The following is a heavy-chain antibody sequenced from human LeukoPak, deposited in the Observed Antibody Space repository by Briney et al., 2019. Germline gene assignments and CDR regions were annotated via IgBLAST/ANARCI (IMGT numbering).Heavy chain of an antibody. CDR1: GGSISSYY. CDR2: IYYSGST. D-gene: IGHD5-18*01. J-gene: IGHJ4*02. Sequence: SETLSLTCTVSGGSISSYYWSWIRQPPGKGLEWIGYIYYSGSTNYNPSLKSRVTISVDTSKNQFSLKLSSVTAADTAVYYCARHSEDIYSYGLFDYWGQGTLVTVSS. CDR3: ARHSEDIYSYGLFDY. V-gene: IGHV4-59*08.